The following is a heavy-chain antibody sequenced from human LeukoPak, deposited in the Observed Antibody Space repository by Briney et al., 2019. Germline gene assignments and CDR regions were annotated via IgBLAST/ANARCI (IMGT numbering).Heavy chain of an antibody. J-gene: IGHJ5*02. V-gene: IGHV3-23*01. CDR1: GFTFSSYA. CDR2: ITGSGGST. D-gene: IGHD1-26*01. CDR3: AKAPYSGSYYWFDP. Sequence: GGSLRLSCAASGFTFSSYAMSWVRQAPGKGLEWVSVITGSGGSTYYADSVKGRFTISRDNSKNTLYLQMNSLRAEDTAVYYCAKAPYSGSYYWFDPWGQGTLVTVSS.